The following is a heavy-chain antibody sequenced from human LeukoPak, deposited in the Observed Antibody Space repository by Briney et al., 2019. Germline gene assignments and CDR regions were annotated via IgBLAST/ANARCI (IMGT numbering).Heavy chain of an antibody. CDR1: GGSISSGGYY. Sequence: SQTLTLTCTVSGGSISSGGYYWSWIRQPPGKGLEWIGYIYHSGSTYYNPSLKSRVTISVDRSKNQFSLKLSSVTAADTAVYYCARAHCSSTSCWGEVSWFDPWGQGTLVTVSS. D-gene: IGHD2-2*01. CDR2: IYHSGST. CDR3: ARAHCSSTSCWGEVSWFDP. J-gene: IGHJ5*02. V-gene: IGHV4-30-2*01.